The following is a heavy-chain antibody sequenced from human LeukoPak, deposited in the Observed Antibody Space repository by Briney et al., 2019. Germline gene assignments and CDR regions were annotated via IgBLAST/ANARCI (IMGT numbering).Heavy chain of an antibody. J-gene: IGHJ4*02. CDR3: ARDRYGSGSYSDY. CDR1: GGSISSYY. D-gene: IGHD3-10*01. CDR2: IYYSGST. V-gene: IGHV4-59*01. Sequence: PSETLSLTCTVSGGSISSYYWSWIRQPPGKGLEWIGYIYYSGSTNYNPSLKSRVTISVDTSKNQFSLKLSSVTAADTAVYYCARDRYGSGSYSDYWGQGTLVTVSS.